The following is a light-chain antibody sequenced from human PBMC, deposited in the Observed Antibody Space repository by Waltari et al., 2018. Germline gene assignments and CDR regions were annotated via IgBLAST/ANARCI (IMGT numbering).Light chain of an antibody. Sequence: QSLLTQPPSVSEDPRQRVTISCSGSRSNIRNNTVSWYQQLPGKAPKLLIYYDDLLPSGVSDRFSGSKSGTSASLAISGLQSDDEADYYCAVWDDSLNGVVFGGGTKLTVL. V-gene: IGLV1-36*01. CDR1: RSNIRNNT. J-gene: IGLJ2*01. CDR3: AVWDDSLNGVV. CDR2: YDD.